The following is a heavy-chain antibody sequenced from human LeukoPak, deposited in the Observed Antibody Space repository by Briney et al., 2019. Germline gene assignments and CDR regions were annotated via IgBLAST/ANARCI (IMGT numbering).Heavy chain of an antibody. CDR3: AESSVVSHYYYGMDV. CDR1: GFTFSSYA. Sequence: PGGSLRLSCAASGFTFSSYAMSWVRQAPGKGLEWVSAISGSGGSTYYADSVKGRFTISRDNSKNTLYLQMNSLRAEDTAVYYCAESSVVSHYYYGMDVWGQGTTVTVSS. V-gene: IGHV3-23*01. D-gene: IGHD5/OR15-5a*01. CDR2: ISGSGGST. J-gene: IGHJ6*02.